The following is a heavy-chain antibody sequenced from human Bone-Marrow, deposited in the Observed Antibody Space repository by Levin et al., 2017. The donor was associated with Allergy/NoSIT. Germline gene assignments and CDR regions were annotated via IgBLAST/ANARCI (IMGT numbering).Heavy chain of an antibody. CDR3: AREFYGDLSSIYCYYMDV. D-gene: IGHD4-17*01. CDR1: GFRFNNHG. CDR2: LSYDGSNK. J-gene: IGHJ6*03. Sequence: GESLKISCAASGFRFNNHGMHWVRQAPGKGLEWLSVLSYDGSNKYYADSVKGRFTISRDNSQNTLYLQLNSLRGEDTAVYYCAREFYGDLSSIYCYYMDVWGKGTTVVVSS. V-gene: IGHV3-30-3*01.